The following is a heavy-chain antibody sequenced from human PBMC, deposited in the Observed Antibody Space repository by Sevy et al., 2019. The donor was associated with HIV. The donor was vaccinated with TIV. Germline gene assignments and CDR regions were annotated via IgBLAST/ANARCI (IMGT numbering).Heavy chain of an antibody. CDR2: ISGSGGST. V-gene: IGHV3-23*01. J-gene: IGHJ4*02. D-gene: IGHD3-3*01. CDR1: GFTFSSYA. CDR3: AKDPLITIFGVVIHYFDY. Sequence: GGSLRLSCAASGFTFSSYAMSWVRQAPGKGLEWVSAISGSGGSTYYADSVKGRFTISRDNSKNTLYLQMNSLRAEDMAVYYCAKDPLITIFGVVIHYFDYWGQGTLVTVSS.